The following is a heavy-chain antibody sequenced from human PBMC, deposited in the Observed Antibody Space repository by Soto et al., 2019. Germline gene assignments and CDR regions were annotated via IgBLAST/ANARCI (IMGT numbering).Heavy chain of an antibody. CDR2: IFHSGNA. D-gene: IGHD2-15*01. CDR3: ARAHAPTLPFDY. CDR1: GVSMRNVY. V-gene: IGHV4-59*01. J-gene: IGHJ4*01. Sequence: PSETLSLTCTGSGVSMRNVYWSWIRQPPGKRLEWIGFIFHSGNAKYNPSLKSRVTISIDTSKSQFSLSLDSVTAADTAVYFCARAHAPTLPFDYWGLGTLVTVSS.